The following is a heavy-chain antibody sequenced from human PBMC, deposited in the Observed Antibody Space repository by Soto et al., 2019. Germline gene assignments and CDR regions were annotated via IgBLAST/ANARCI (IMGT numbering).Heavy chain of an antibody. J-gene: IGHJ4*02. CDR2: ISGSGTGT. CDR1: GFTFSNYA. D-gene: IGHD6-13*01. CDR3: AKTPGEGQLAPDHNFDY. Sequence: GGSLRLSCAASGFTFSNYAMSWVRQAPGKGLEWVSTISGSGTGTYYADSVKGRFTISRDNSENTVYLQMNSLRAEDTAVYYCAKTPGEGQLAPDHNFDYWGQGTLVTVSS. V-gene: IGHV3-23*01.